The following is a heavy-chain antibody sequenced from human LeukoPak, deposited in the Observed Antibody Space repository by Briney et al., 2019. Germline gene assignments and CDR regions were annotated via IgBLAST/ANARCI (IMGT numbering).Heavy chain of an antibody. CDR1: GFTFSTYP. V-gene: IGHV3-23*01. Sequence: GGSLRLSCAASGFTFSTYPMSWVRQTPGKGLQWVSAITNDGRVTYYADSVKGRFTVSRDNSKNALYLQLNSLRAEDTAVYYCAKELILAETGPAGFEYWGQGTLVTVSS. CDR3: AKELILAETGPAGFEY. J-gene: IGHJ4*02. CDR2: ITNDGRVT. D-gene: IGHD3-9*01.